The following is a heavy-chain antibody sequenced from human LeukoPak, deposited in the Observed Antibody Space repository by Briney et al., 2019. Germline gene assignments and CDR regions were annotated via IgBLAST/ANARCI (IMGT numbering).Heavy chain of an antibody. CDR2: IKSETDGGTT. J-gene: IGHJ4*02. CDR3: TSVLVAGI. Sequence: PGGSLRLSCAASGFTFSNAWMSWVRQAPGKGLEWVGHIKSETDGGTTDYAAPVKGRFTISRDDSKNTLYLQMNSLKTEDTAVYYCTSVLVAGIWGQGALVTVSS. CDR1: GFTFSNAW. D-gene: IGHD2-15*01. V-gene: IGHV3-15*01.